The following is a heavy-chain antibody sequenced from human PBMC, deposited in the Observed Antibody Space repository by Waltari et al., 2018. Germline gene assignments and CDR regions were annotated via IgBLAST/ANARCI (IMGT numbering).Heavy chain of an antibody. V-gene: IGHV4-38-2*02. CDR2: IYHIGST. CDR3: AREPVGATGHLDY. D-gene: IGHD1-26*01. CDR1: GYSISSGSY. J-gene: IGHJ4*02. Sequence: QVQLQESGPGLVKPSETLSLTCTVSGYSISSGSYWGWIRQPPGKGLEWIGSIYHIGSTYYNPSLKSRVTISVDTSKNQFSLKLSSVTAADTAVYYCAREPVGATGHLDYWGQGTLVTVSS.